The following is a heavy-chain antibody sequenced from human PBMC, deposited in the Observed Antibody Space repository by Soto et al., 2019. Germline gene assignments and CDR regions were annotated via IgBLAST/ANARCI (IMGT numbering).Heavy chain of an antibody. Sequence: SQTLSLTCAIYGDSVSSDSAAWNWIRQFPSRGLEWLGMTYYRSEWYNDYAVSVKSRITIDPDTSKNQFSLQLNSVTPEDTAVYYCARGEGYTYGPIVYGMDVWGQGTTVTVSS. V-gene: IGHV6-1*01. D-gene: IGHD5-18*01. CDR1: GDSVSSDSAA. CDR3: ARGEGYTYGPIVYGMDV. J-gene: IGHJ6*02. CDR2: TYYRSEWYN.